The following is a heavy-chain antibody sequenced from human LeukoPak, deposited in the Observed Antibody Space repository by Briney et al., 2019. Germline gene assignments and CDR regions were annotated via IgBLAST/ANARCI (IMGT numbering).Heavy chain of an antibody. CDR1: GFTFSGYS. Sequence: GGSLRLSCAASGFTFSGYSMTWVRQSPGKGLEWVSSITSSSSYIYYADSVKGRFTISRDNAKNSLFLQMNSLRAEDTAVYYCARELRPGVGYGMDVWGQRTTVTVSS. J-gene: IGHJ6*02. CDR2: ITSSSSYI. CDR3: ARELRPGVGYGMDV. D-gene: IGHD4-17*01. V-gene: IGHV3-21*01.